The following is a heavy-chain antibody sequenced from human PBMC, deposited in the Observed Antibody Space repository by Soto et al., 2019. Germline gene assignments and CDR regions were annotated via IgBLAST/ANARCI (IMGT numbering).Heavy chain of an antibody. CDR2: IYYSGST. D-gene: IGHD1-1*01. CDR3: ARLEPRSAWFDP. Sequence: SETLSLTCTVSGGSISSGDYYWSWIRQPPGKGLEWIGYIYYSGSTYYNPSLKSRVTISVDTSKNRFSLKLSSVTAADTAVYYWARLEPRSAWFDPCGQRTLVTVPS. V-gene: IGHV4-30-4*01. CDR1: GGSISSGDYY. J-gene: IGHJ5*02.